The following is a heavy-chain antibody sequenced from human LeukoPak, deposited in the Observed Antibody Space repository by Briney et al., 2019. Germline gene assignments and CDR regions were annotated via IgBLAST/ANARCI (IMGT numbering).Heavy chain of an antibody. CDR2: ISGSGGST. Sequence: SGGSLRLSCAASGFTFSSYAMSWVRQAPGKGLEWVSAISGSGGSTYYADSVKGRFTISRDNSKNTLYLQMNSLRAEDTAVYYCAKSYGYSSSWYERGHAFGIWGQGTMVTVSS. D-gene: IGHD6-13*01. J-gene: IGHJ3*02. CDR3: AKSYGYSSSWYERGHAFGI. CDR1: GFTFSSYA. V-gene: IGHV3-23*01.